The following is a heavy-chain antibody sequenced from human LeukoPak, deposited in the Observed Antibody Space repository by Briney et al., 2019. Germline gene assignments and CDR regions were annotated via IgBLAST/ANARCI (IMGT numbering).Heavy chain of an antibody. V-gene: IGHV3-48*04. CDR2: ISSSTI. CDR3: TREVSGWRGGAFDL. Sequence: GGSLRLSCAASGFSFSTSNMNWVRQAPGKGLEWVSYISSSTIYYADSVKGRFTISRDNAKNSLYLQMNSLRVDDTAVYYCTREVSGWRGGAFDLWGQGTMVTVSS. J-gene: IGHJ3*01. CDR1: GFSFSTSN. D-gene: IGHD6-19*01.